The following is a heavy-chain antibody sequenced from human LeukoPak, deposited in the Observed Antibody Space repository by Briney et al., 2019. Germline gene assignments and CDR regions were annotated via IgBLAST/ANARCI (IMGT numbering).Heavy chain of an antibody. CDR3: ARTSRYDSSGYYDAFDI. J-gene: IGHJ3*02. D-gene: IGHD3-22*01. CDR2: IIPILGIA. Sequence: ASVKVSCKASGGTFSSYAISWVRQAPGQGLEWMGRIIPILGIANYAQKFQGRVTITADKSTSTAYMELSSLRSEDTAVYYCARTSRYDSSGYYDAFDIWGQGTMVTVSS. V-gene: IGHV1-69*04. CDR1: GGTFSSYA.